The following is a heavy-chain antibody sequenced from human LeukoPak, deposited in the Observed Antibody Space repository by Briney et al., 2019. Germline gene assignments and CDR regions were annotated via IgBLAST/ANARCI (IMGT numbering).Heavy chain of an antibody. J-gene: IGHJ3*02. V-gene: IGHV6-1*01. Sequence: SQTLSLTCAISGDSVSSNSAAWNWIRQSPSGGLEWLGRTYYRFKWYNDYAVSVKSRITIKSDTSKNQFSLQLNSVTPEDTAVYYCARDDNLGSSGYTPLDIWGQGTMVTVSS. CDR1: GDSVSSNSAA. CDR2: TYYRFKWYN. D-gene: IGHD3-22*01. CDR3: ARDDNLGSSGYTPLDI.